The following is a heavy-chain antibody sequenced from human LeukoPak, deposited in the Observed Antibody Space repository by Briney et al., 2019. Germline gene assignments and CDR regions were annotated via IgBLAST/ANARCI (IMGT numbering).Heavy chain of an antibody. J-gene: IGHJ4*02. CDR3: ARGPDYGASLAYFDY. D-gene: IGHD4-17*01. CDR2: IYYSGST. Sequence: PSETLSLTCTVSGGSISSSSYYWGWIRQPPGKGLEWIGSIYYSGSTYYNPSLKSRVTISVDTSKNQFSLRLSSVTAADTAVYYCARGPDYGASLAYFDYWGQGTLVTVSS. CDR1: GGSISSSSYY. V-gene: IGHV4-39*07.